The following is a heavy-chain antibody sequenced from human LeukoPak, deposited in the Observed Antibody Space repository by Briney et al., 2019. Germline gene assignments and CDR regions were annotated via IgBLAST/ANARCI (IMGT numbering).Heavy chain of an antibody. CDR2: ISGSSSTI. D-gene: IGHD2/OR15-2a*01. V-gene: IGHV3-48*02. Sequence: GGSLTLPCAASGFTFSSYSMNWVRQAPGKGLEWVSYISGSSSTIYYSDSVKGRFTISRDNAKNSLYLQMNSLRDEDTAVYYCARRVSTSNTYNWFDPWGQGTLVTVSS. CDR1: GFTFSSYS. CDR3: ARRVSTSNTYNWFDP. J-gene: IGHJ5*02.